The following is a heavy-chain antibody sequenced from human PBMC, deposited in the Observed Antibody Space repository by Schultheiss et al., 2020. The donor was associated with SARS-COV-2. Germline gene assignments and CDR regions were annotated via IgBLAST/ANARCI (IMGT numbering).Heavy chain of an antibody. CDR3: ARDGQAYDFWSGYYNWFDP. Sequence: SETLSLTCAVHGGSFRGYYWSWIRQHPGKGLEWIGYIYYSGSTYYNPSLKSRVTISVDTSKNQFSLKLSSVTAVDTAVYYCARDGQAYDFWSGYYNWFDPWGQGTLVTVSS. D-gene: IGHD3-3*01. CDR1: GGSFRGYY. J-gene: IGHJ5*02. CDR2: IYYSGST. V-gene: IGHV4-59*01.